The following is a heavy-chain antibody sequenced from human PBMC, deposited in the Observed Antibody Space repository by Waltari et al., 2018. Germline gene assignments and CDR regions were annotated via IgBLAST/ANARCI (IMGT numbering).Heavy chain of an antibody. CDR3: ARGITTTPTCRYGMDV. Sequence: QVQLQESGPGLVKPSETLSLTCTVSGGSISSYYWSWIRQPPGKGLEWIGYIYYSGSTNYNPSLKSRVTISVDTSKNQFSLKLSSVTAADTAVYYCARGITTTPTCRYGMDVWGQGTTVTVSS. CDR2: IYYSGST. D-gene: IGHD3-16*01. J-gene: IGHJ6*02. V-gene: IGHV4-59*01. CDR1: GGSISSYY.